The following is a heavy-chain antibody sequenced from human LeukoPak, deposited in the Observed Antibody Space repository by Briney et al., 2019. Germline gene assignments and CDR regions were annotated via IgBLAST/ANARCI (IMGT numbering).Heavy chain of an antibody. V-gene: IGHV3-23*01. D-gene: IGHD3-22*01. CDR2: ISGSGTST. CDR3: EGTYYYDSSDDY. CDR1: GFTFRSYA. J-gene: IGHJ4*02. Sequence: GGSLRLSCAASGFTFRSYAMSWGRQAPGKGLEWVLAISGSGTSTYYADSVKGRFTISRDNSKNTLYLQMNRLRAEDTAVYYCEGTYYYDSSDDYWGQGTLVTVSS.